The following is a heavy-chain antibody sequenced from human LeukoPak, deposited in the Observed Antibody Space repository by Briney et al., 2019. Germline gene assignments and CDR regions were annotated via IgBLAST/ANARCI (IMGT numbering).Heavy chain of an antibody. CDR1: GFSVNSYF. CDR2: LYGGDSGLYCGGTG. J-gene: IGHJ3*02. Sequence: GGSLRLSCAASGFSVNSYFMSWVRQAPGKGLEWVSVLYGGDSGLYCGGTGYYEDSVKGRFTISRDNSKNKLHLQMNSLRAEDTGVYYCARRSSPKWNDYVVNDVFDIWGQGAMVTVSS. CDR3: ARRSSPKWNDYVVNDVFDI. V-gene: IGHV3-66*01. D-gene: IGHD1-1*01.